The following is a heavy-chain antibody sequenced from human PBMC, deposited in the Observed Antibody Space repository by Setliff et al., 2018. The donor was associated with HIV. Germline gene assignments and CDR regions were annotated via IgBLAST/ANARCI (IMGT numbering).Heavy chain of an antibody. CDR2: IYYSGST. D-gene: IGHD6-13*01. J-gene: IGHJ4*02. V-gene: IGHV4-39*01. CDR3: VRRGIAAAGSDS. CDR1: GGSISSNSYY. Sequence: PSETLSLTCTVSGGSISSNSYYWGWFRQPPGKGLEWIGSIYYSGSTYYTPSLKSRVTISVDTSQNQFSLKLNSVTAADTAVYYCVRRGIAAAGSDSWGQGTLVTVSS.